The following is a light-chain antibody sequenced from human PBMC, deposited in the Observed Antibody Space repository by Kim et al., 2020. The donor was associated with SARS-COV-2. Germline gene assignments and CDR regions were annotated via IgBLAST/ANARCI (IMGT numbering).Light chain of an antibody. CDR3: QQSYSTLPYT. CDR1: QSISSY. J-gene: IGKJ2*01. CDR2: AAS. Sequence: SVGDRVTITCRASQSISSYLNWYQQKPGKAPKLLFYAASSLQSGVPSRYSGSGSGTDFTLTISSLQPEDFATYYCQQSYSTLPYTFGQGTKLEI. V-gene: IGKV1-39*01.